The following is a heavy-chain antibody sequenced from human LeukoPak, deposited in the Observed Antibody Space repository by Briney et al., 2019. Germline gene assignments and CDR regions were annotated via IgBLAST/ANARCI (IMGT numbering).Heavy chain of an antibody. J-gene: IGHJ3*02. CDR1: GGSISSSSYY. CDR2: INHSGST. Sequence: PSETLSLTCTVSGGSISSSSYYWGWIRQPPGKGLEWIGEINHSGSTNYNPSLKSRVTISVDTSKNQFSLKLSSVTAADTAVYYCARGRITMIVVVTLRNAFDIWGQGTMVTVSS. V-gene: IGHV4-39*07. D-gene: IGHD3-22*01. CDR3: ARGRITMIVVVTLRNAFDI.